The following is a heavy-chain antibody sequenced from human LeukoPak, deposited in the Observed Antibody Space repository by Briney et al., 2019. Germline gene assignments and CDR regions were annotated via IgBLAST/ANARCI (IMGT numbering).Heavy chain of an antibody. V-gene: IGHV4-34*01. CDR2: INHSGST. J-gene: IGHJ5*02. CDR3: ARVVSTVAGSSAWFDP. Sequence: PSETLSLTCAVYGGSFSGYYWSWIRQPPGKGLEWIGEINHSGSTNCNPSLKSRVTISVDTSKNQFSLKLSSVTAADTAVYYCARVVSTVAGSSAWFDPWGQGTLVTVSS. CDR1: GGSFSGYY. D-gene: IGHD6-19*01.